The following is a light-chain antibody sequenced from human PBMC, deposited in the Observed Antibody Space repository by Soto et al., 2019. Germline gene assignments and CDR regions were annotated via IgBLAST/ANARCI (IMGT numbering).Light chain of an antibody. CDR3: SSYRLTSIYV. Sequence: QSALTQPASVSGSPGQSITISCTGTNSDVGGFNYVSWYQQHPGKAPKLMIYGVTNRPSGVSNRFSGSKSGNTASLTISGLQAEDEADYYCSSYRLTSIYVFGTGTKVTVL. V-gene: IGLV2-14*01. J-gene: IGLJ1*01. CDR1: NSDVGGFNY. CDR2: GVT.